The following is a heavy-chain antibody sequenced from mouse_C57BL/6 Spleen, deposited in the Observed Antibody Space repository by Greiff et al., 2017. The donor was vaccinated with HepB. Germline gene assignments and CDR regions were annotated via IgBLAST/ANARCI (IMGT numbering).Heavy chain of an antibody. V-gene: IGHV1-78*01. Sequence: QVQLQQSDAELVKPGASVKISCKVSGYTFTDHTIHWMKQRPEQGLEWIGYIYPRDGSTKYNEKFKGKATLTADKSSSTAYMELNSLTSEDSAVYVCARRSRYYYGSEYFDVWGTGTTVTVSS. D-gene: IGHD1-1*01. CDR1: GYTFTDHT. J-gene: IGHJ1*03. CDR2: IYPRDGST. CDR3: ARRSRYYYGSEYFDV.